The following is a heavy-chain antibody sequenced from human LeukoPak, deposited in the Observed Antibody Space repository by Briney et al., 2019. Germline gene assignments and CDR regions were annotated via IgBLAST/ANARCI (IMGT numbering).Heavy chain of an antibody. V-gene: IGHV3-53*01. Sequence: SGGSLRLSCAASGFTVSSNYMSWVRQAPGKGLEWVSVIYSGGSTYYADSVKGRFTISSDNSKNTLYLQMNSLRAEDTAVYYCARVGTTRLIDYWGQGTLVTVSS. CDR2: IYSGGST. CDR1: GFTVSSNY. J-gene: IGHJ4*02. D-gene: IGHD1-26*01. CDR3: ARVGTTRLIDY.